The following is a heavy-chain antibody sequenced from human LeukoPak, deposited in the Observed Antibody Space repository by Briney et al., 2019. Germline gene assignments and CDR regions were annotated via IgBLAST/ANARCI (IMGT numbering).Heavy chain of an antibody. CDR2: ISWNSGSI. V-gene: IGHV3-9*01. Sequence: GGSLRLSCAASGFTFSAYYMSWVRQAPGKGLEWVSGISWNSGSIGYADSVKGRFTISRDNAKNSLYLQMNSLRAEDTALYYCAKDHLDSSGWYDYWGQGTLVTVSS. D-gene: IGHD6-19*01. CDR1: GFTFSAYY. J-gene: IGHJ4*02. CDR3: AKDHLDSSGWYDY.